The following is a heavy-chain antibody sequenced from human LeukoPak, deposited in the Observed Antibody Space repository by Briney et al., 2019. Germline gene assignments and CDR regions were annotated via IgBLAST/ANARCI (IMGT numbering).Heavy chain of an antibody. D-gene: IGHD3-22*01. Sequence: ASVKVSCKASGYTFTSHGISWVRQAPGQGLEWMGWISTYNGNTNYAQKLQGRVSMTTDTSTSTAYMELRSLRSDDTAVYYCARISYDSSGYDASFDIWGQGTMVTVSS. CDR1: GYTFTSHG. CDR3: ARISYDSSGYDASFDI. J-gene: IGHJ3*02. CDR2: ISTYNGNT. V-gene: IGHV1-18*01.